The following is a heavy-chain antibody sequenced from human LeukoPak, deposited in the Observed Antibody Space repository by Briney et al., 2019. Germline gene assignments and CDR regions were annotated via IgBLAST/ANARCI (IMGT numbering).Heavy chain of an antibody. Sequence: SVKVSCKASGGTFSSYAISWVRQAPGQGLEWMGGIIPIFGTANYAQKFQGRVTITADESTSTAYMELRSLRSDDTAVYYCARDWYDSLSEVVFDYWGQGTLVTVSS. J-gene: IGHJ4*02. CDR3: ARDWYDSLSEVVFDY. CDR2: IIPIFGTA. CDR1: GGTFSSYA. V-gene: IGHV1-69*13. D-gene: IGHD3-22*01.